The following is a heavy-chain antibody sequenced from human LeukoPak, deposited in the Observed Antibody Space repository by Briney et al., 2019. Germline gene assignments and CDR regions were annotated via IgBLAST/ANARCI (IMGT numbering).Heavy chain of an antibody. D-gene: IGHD3-16*02. CDR2: ISAYNGNT. Sequence: ASVKVSCKAFGYTFTSYGISWVRQAPGQGLEWMGWISAYNGNTNYAQKLQGRVTMTTDTSTSTAYMELRSQRSDDTAVYYCARGDITFGGVIVPTLNWFDPWGQGTLVTVSS. CDR3: ARGDITFGGVIVPTLNWFDP. CDR1: GYTFTSYG. J-gene: IGHJ5*02. V-gene: IGHV1-18*01.